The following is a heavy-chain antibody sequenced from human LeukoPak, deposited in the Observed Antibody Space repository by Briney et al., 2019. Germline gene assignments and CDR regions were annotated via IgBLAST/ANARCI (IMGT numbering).Heavy chain of an antibody. V-gene: IGHV4-59*01. CDR1: GGSISSYY. CDR2: IYYSGST. CDR3: ARGGGTISNAFDI. Sequence: SETLSLTCTVSGGSISSYYWSWIRQPPGKGLEWIGYIYYSGSTNYNPSLKSRVTISVDTSKNQFSLKLSSVTAADTAVYYCARGGGTISNAFDIWGQGTMVTVSS. D-gene: IGHD3-16*01. J-gene: IGHJ3*02.